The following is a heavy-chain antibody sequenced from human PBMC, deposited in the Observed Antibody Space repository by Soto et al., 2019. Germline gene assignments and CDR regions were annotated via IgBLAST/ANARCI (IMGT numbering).Heavy chain of an antibody. CDR2: IIPIFGTA. D-gene: IGHD2-15*01. Sequence: GASVKVSCKASGGTFSSYAISWVRQAPGQGLEWMGGIIPIFGTANYAQKFQGRVTITADESTSTAYMELSSLRSEDTAVYYCARDHCSGGSCYPPDVWGQGTTVTVSS. V-gene: IGHV1-69*13. CDR3: ARDHCSGGSCYPPDV. J-gene: IGHJ6*02. CDR1: GGTFSSYA.